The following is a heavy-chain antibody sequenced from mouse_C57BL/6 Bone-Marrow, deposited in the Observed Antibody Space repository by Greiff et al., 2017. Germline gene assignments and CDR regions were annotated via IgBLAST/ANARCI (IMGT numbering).Heavy chain of an antibody. CDR2: INPGSGGT. V-gene: IGHV1-54*01. CDR3: ARHYLVTTRYFVY. D-gene: IGHD2-1*01. J-gene: IGHJ2*01. Sequence: QVQLQQSGAELVRPGTSVKVSCKASGYAFTNYLIEWVKQRPGQGLEWIGVINPGSGGTNYNEKFKGKATLTADKSSSTAYMQLSSLTSEDSAVYFCARHYLVTTRYFVYWGLGPTLPVSS. CDR1: GYAFTNYL.